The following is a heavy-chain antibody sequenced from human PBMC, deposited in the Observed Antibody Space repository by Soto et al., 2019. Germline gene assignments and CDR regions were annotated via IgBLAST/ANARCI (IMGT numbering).Heavy chain of an antibody. J-gene: IGHJ4*02. V-gene: IGHV1-69*12. CDR2: IIPMFGTA. Sequence: QVQLVQSGAEVKKPESSVKVSCKAPGGTFSTYAISWVRQAPGQGLEWMGEIIPMFGTANYAQRFQDRVTMTADETTNKVYMELSSLRSEDTAVYFCASGIQLWLRRINNGYSGWGQGTLVTVSS. CDR1: GGTFSTYA. CDR3: ASGIQLWLRRINNGYSG. D-gene: IGHD5-18*01.